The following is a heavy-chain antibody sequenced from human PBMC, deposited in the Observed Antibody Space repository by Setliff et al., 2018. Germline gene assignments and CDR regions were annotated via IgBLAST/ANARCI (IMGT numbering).Heavy chain of an antibody. D-gene: IGHD6-19*01. CDR3: ARGVLTVSGLYFEY. CDR1: GFPFSDYW. Sequence: GGSLRLSCVASGFPFSDYWMSWVRQAPGKGLEWLANIGGDGTLKYYADSVKGRFTISRDSTKNSLYLQVNSLRAEDTAVYYCARGVLTVSGLYFEYWGQGSLVTVSS. V-gene: IGHV3-7*01. CDR2: IGGDGTLK. J-gene: IGHJ4*02.